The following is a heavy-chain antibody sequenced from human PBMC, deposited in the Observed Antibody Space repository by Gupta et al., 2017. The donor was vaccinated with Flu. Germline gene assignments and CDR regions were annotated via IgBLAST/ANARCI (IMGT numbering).Heavy chain of an antibody. J-gene: IGHJ6*02. Sequence: WIRQPPGKGLEWIGEINHSGSTNYNPSLKSRVTISVDTSKNQFSLKLSSVTAADTAVYYCARVSYYYYGMDVWGQGTTVTVSS. CDR3: ARVSYYYYGMDV. V-gene: IGHV4-34*01. CDR2: INHSGST.